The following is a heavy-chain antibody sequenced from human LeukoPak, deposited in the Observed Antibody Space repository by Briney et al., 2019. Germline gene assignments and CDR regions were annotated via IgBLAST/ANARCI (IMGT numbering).Heavy chain of an antibody. V-gene: IGHV4-34*01. J-gene: IGHJ5*02. CDR3: ASSARYSGYDLSHFDP. CDR2: INHSGST. Sequence: SETLSLTCAVYGGSFSGYYWSWIRQPPGKGLEWIGEINHSGSTNYNPSLKSRVTISVDTSKNQFSLKLSSVTAADTAVYYRASSARYSGYDLSHFDPWGQGTLVTVSS. CDR1: GGSFSGYY. D-gene: IGHD5-12*01.